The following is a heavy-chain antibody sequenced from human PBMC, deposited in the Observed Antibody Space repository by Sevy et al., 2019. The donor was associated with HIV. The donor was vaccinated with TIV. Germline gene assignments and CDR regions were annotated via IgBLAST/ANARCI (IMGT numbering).Heavy chain of an antibody. D-gene: IGHD5-18*01. CDR1: GGSISSSSYD. Sequence: SETLSLTCTVSGGSISSSSYDWGWIRQPPGKGLEWIGSMYYSGSTSYNPSLKSRVTISVDTSKNQFSLKLSSVTAADTAVYYCARGIFSYGYWREFDYWGQGNLVTVSS. J-gene: IGHJ4*02. V-gene: IGHV4-39*07. CDR3: ARGIFSYGYWREFDY. CDR2: MYYSGST.